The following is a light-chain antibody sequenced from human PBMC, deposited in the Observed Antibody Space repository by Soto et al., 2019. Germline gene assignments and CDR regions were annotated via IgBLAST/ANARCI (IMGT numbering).Light chain of an antibody. J-gene: IGLJ2*01. V-gene: IGLV3-21*04. Sequence: SYELTQPPSVSVAPGKTAGITCGGNNIGSTSVHWYQQKPGQAPVLVIYYDRDRPSGIPERFSGSNSGNTATLTISRVEAGDEGDYYCQVWDSSSDHPGVVFGGGTKVTVL. CDR2: YDR. CDR1: NIGSTS. CDR3: QVWDSSSDHPGVV.